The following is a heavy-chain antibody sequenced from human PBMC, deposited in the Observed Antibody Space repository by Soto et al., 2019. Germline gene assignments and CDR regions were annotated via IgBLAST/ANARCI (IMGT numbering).Heavy chain of an antibody. V-gene: IGHV3-9*01. CDR3: AKDNWWFGDSYLGGYNWFVP. J-gene: IGHJ5*02. Sequence: GGSLRLSCAAAGFTFDDYAMHWVRQAPGKGLEWVSGISWNSGSIGYADSVKGRFTISRDNAKNSLYLQMNSLRAEDTALYYCAKDNWWFGDSYLGGYNWFVPWGQGTLVTVPS. CDR1: GFTFDDYA. CDR2: ISWNSGSI. D-gene: IGHD3-10*01.